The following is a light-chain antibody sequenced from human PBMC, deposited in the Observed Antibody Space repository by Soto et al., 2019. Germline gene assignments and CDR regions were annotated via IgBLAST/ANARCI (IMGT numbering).Light chain of an antibody. CDR2: EVS. CDR3: SSYTSSSTRV. J-gene: IGLJ3*02. Sequence: HSALTQPASVSGYPGQSITISCTGTSSDVGGYNYVSWYQQHPGKAPKLMIYEVSNRPSGVSNRFSGSKSGNTASLTISGLQAEDEADYYCSSYTSSSTRVFGGGTKLTVL. CDR1: SSDVGGYNY. V-gene: IGLV2-14*01.